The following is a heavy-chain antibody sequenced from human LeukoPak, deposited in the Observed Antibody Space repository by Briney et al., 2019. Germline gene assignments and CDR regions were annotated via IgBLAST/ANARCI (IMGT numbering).Heavy chain of an antibody. D-gene: IGHD6-19*01. J-gene: IGHJ4*02. V-gene: IGHV4-39*01. CDR1: GGSISSSSYY. CDR2: IYYSGST. CDR3: ARLIQGYSSG. Sequence: SETLSLTXTVSGGSISSSSYYWGWIGQPPGKGLQWIGSIYYSGSTYYNPSLKSRVTISVDTSKNQFSLKLSSVTAADTAVYYCARLIQGYSSGWGQGTLVTVSS.